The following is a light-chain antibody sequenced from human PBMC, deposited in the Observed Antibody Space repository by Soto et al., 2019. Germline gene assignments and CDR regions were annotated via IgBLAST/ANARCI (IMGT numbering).Light chain of an antibody. CDR1: SSDVGGYNY. CDR3: SSYTSSSTLVV. CDR2: EVS. V-gene: IGLV2-14*01. J-gene: IGLJ2*01. Sequence: QSALTQPPSVSGSPGQSITISCTGTSSDVGGYNYVSWYQQHPDKAPKLMIYEVSNRPSGVSNRFSGSKSGNTASLTISGLQAEDEADYYCSSYTSSSTLVVFGGGTQLTVL.